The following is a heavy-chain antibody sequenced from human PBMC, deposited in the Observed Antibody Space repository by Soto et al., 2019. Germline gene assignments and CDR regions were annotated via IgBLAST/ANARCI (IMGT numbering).Heavy chain of an antibody. V-gene: IGHV4-34*01. J-gene: IGHJ6*02. CDR2: INHSGST. D-gene: IGHD3-3*01. CDR1: GGSFSGYY. Sequence: SETLSLTCAVYGGSFSGYYGSWRRQPPGKGLEWIGEINHSGSTNYNPSLKSRVTISVDTSKNQFSLKLSSVTAADTAVYYCARQLLYYDFWSGYPRYGMDVWGQGTTVTVSS. CDR3: ARQLLYYDFWSGYPRYGMDV.